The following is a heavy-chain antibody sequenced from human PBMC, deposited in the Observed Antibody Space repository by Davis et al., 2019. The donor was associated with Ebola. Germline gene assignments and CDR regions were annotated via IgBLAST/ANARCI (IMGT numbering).Heavy chain of an antibody. Sequence: PGGSLRLSCAASGFTFTNYAMSWVRQAPGKGLEWVSSISSSSSYIYYADSVKGRFTISRDNAKNSLYLQMNSLRAEDTAVYYCARDGGGYDFWSGYYTWFDPWGQGTLVTVSS. CDR2: ISSSSSYI. J-gene: IGHJ5*02. V-gene: IGHV3-21*04. CDR1: GFTFTNYA. D-gene: IGHD3-3*01. CDR3: ARDGGGYDFWSGYYTWFDP.